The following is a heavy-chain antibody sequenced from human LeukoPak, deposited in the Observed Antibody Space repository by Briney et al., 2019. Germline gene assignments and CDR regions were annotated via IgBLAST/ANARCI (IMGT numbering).Heavy chain of an antibody. CDR3: ARDIYGSGWPFDY. CDR2: IDWEDDK. D-gene: IGHD6-19*01. Sequence: SGPALVKPTQTLTLTCTFSGFSLITSGMCVSWIRQPPGKALEWLARIDWEDDKYYSTSLKTRLTISKDTSKNQVALTMTNMDPVDTATYYCARDIYGSGWPFDYWGQGTLVTVSS. CDR1: GFSLITSGMC. V-gene: IGHV2-70*11. J-gene: IGHJ4*02.